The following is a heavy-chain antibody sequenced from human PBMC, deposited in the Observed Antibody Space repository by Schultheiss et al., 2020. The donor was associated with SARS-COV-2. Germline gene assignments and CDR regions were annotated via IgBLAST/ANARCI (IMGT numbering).Heavy chain of an antibody. Sequence: GGSLRLSCAASGFTVSSNYMSWVRQAPGKGLEWVSSISSSSSYIYYADSVKGRFTISRDNAKNSLYLQMNSLRAEDTAVYYCARDRSPIAVAGTYYYYGMDVWGQGTTVTVSS. D-gene: IGHD6-19*01. CDR2: ISSSSSYI. CDR3: ARDRSPIAVAGTYYYYGMDV. CDR1: GFTVSSNY. J-gene: IGHJ6*02. V-gene: IGHV3-21*01.